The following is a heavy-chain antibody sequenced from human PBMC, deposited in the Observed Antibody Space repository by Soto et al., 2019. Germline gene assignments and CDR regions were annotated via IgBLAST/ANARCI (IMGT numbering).Heavy chain of an antibody. J-gene: IGHJ4*02. Sequence: GGSLRLSCAASGFTFSSYGMHWVRQAPGKGLEWVAVIWYDGSNKYYADSVKGRFTISRDNSKNTLYLQMNSLRAEDTAVYYCARDTAMDSSFDYWGQGTLVTSPQ. D-gene: IGHD5-18*01. V-gene: IGHV3-33*01. CDR1: GFTFSSYG. CDR3: ARDTAMDSSFDY. CDR2: IWYDGSNK.